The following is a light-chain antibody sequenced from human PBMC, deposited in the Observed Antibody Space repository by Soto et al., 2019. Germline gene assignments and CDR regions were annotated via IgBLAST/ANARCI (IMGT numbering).Light chain of an antibody. CDR3: QQYGSSPLT. CDR2: GAS. Sequence: EIVLTQSPGTLSLSPGERATLSCRASQSVSRSYLAWYQQKPGQAPRLLIYGASSRATGIPDRFSGSGSGTDFNLTISRLEPEDFAVYYCQQYGSSPLTFGQGTKVEIK. CDR1: QSVSRSY. J-gene: IGKJ1*01. V-gene: IGKV3-20*01.